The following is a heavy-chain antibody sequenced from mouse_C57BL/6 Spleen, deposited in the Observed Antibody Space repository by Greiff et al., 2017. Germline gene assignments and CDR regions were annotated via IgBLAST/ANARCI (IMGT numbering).Heavy chain of an antibody. Sequence: VQLQQPGTELVKPGASVKLSCKASGYTFTSSWMHLVKQRPGQGLEWIGNINPSNGGTNYNETFKSKATLTVDNSSSQAYMQLSSLTSEDSEVYYCERRGAYYSNYDYAMDYWGQGTSVTVSS. CDR1: GYTFTSSW. CDR2: INPSNGGT. D-gene: IGHD2-5*01. V-gene: IGHV1-53*01. J-gene: IGHJ4*01. CDR3: ERRGAYYSNYDYAMDY.